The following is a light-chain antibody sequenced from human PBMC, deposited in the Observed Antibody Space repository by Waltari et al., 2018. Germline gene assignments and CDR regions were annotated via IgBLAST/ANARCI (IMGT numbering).Light chain of an antibody. CDR3: QQYNSSPLT. CDR1: QAINIW. Sequence: DIQMTHSPSSLSPPVGDKVTITCRASQAINIWLAWYQQKPGKAPNLLIYKASSLQSGVPSRFSGIGSGTDFTLIISSLQPEDFATYYCQQYNSSPLTFGGGTKVEIK. V-gene: IGKV1-5*03. J-gene: IGKJ4*01. CDR2: KAS.